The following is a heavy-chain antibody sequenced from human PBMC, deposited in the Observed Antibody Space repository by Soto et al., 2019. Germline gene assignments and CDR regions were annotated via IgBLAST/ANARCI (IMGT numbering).Heavy chain of an antibody. Sequence: QLQLQESGPGLVKPSETLSLTCTVSGGSISSSSFHWGWIRQPPGKGLEWIGSIYYSGSTYYSPCIKSSGTISVDTFKHQFALKLSAVTAADTAVYYCGRRERAAGTDWWFDPWGQGTLVTVSS. D-gene: IGHD6-13*01. CDR3: GRRERAAGTDWWFDP. V-gene: IGHV4-39*01. J-gene: IGHJ5*02. CDR2: IYYSGST. CDR1: GGSISSSSFH.